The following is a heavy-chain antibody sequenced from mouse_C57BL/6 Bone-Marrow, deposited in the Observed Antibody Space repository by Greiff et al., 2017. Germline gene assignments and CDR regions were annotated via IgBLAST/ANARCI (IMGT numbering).Heavy chain of an antibody. CDR1: GFPFSSYG. Sequence: EVQLVESGGDLVKPGGSLKLSCAASGFPFSSYGMSWVRQTPDKRLEWVATISSGGSYTYYPDSVKGRFTISRDNAKNTLYLQMSSLKSEDTAMYYCACVGYHTLYFDYWGQGTTLTVSS. V-gene: IGHV5-6*01. CDR3: ACVGYHTLYFDY. J-gene: IGHJ2*01. D-gene: IGHD2-2*01. CDR2: ISSGGSYT.